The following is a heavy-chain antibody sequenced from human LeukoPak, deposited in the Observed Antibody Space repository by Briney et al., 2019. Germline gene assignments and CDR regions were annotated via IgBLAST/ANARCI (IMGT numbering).Heavy chain of an antibody. CDR1: GFTFSSYS. D-gene: IGHD5-24*01. J-gene: IGHJ3*02. CDR2: ISSSSSYI. V-gene: IGHV3-21*01. Sequence: GGSLRLSCAASGFTFSSYSMNWVRQAPGKGLEWVSSISSSSSYIYYADSVKGRFTISRDNAKNSLYLQMNSLRAEDTAVYYCARGRDGYTLIDAFDIWGQGTMVTVSS. CDR3: ARGRDGYTLIDAFDI.